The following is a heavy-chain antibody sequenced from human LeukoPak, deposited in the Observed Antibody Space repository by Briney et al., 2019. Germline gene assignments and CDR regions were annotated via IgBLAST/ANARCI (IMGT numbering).Heavy chain of an antibody. J-gene: IGHJ4*02. CDR2: IWYDGSNK. V-gene: IGHV3-33*06. CDR3: AKGRSSGWPYYFDY. D-gene: IGHD6-19*01. CDR1: GFTFRSYG. Sequence: GGSLRLSCAASGFTFRSYGMHWVRQAPGKGLEWVAVIWYDGSNKYYADSVKGRFTISRDNSKNTLYLQMNSLRGEDTAVYYCAKGRSSGWPYYFDYWGQGTLVTVSS.